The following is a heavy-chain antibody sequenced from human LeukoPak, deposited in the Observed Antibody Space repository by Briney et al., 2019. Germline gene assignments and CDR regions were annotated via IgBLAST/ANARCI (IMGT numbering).Heavy chain of an antibody. J-gene: IGHJ4*02. CDR2: IKQDGSEK. Sequence: GGSLRLSCAASGFTFSSYWMSWVRQAPGKGLEWVANIKQDGSEKYYVDSVKGRFTISRDNAKNSLYLQMNSLTSEDTAVYYCAKVKTDILIADSWGQGTLVTVSS. CDR3: AKVKTDILIADS. D-gene: IGHD2-21*02. V-gene: IGHV3-7*01. CDR1: GFTFSSYW.